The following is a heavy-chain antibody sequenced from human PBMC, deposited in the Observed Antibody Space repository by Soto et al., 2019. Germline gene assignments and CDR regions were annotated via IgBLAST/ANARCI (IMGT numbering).Heavy chain of an antibody. V-gene: IGHV1-2*04. CDR3: ARAGGYSRTFQHTRAYDMDV. CDR2: INPNSGGT. D-gene: IGHD6-13*01. CDR1: GYTFTGYY. J-gene: IGHJ6*02. Sequence: ASVKVSCKASGYTFTGYYMHXARQAPGQGLEWMGWINPNSGGTNYAQKFQGWVTMTRDTSISTAYMELSRLRSDDTAVYYCARAGGYSRTFQHTRAYDMDVWGQGTTVTVSS.